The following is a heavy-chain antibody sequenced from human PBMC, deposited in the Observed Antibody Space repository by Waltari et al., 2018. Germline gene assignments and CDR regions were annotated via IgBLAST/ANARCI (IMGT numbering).Heavy chain of an antibody. V-gene: IGHV3-21*06. CDR2: MSGSGKFL. CDR1: GFVFGNYG. J-gene: IGHJ1*01. D-gene: IGHD4-17*01. Sequence: EVNLVESGGGLVKPGESLRLSCAVSGFVFGNYGMNWVRQAPGKGVEWFSFMSGSGKFLFYGDSVKGLFTMSRDNAKNLIYLQMNGLRGEDSGVYYCARVRMTTMLTPWDFWGQGTLVTVSS. CDR3: ARVRMTTMLTPWDF.